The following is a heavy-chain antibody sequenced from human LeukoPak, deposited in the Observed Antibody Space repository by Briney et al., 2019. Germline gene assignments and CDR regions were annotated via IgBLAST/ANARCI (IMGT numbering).Heavy chain of an antibody. Sequence: PSQTLSLTCAISGDSVSSNSAAWNWIRQSPSRGLEWLGRAYYRSKWYTDYAVSVKGRITVNPDTSKNQFSLQLNSVTPEDSAVYYCARSTGWLNGHWGQGTLVTVSS. J-gene: IGHJ4*02. D-gene: IGHD2-8*02. CDR1: GDSVSSNSAA. CDR3: ARSTGWLNGH. CDR2: AYYRSKWYT. V-gene: IGHV6-1*01.